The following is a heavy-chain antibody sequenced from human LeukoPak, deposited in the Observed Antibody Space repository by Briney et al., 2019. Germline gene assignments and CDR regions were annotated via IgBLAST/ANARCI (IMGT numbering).Heavy chain of an antibody. V-gene: IGHV3-30*04. CDR2: ISYDGSNK. D-gene: IGHD1-26*01. CDR3: ARGDGSFDY. Sequence: PGRSLRLSCAASGFTFSSYAMHWVRQAPGKGLEWVAVISYDGSNKYYADSVKGRFTISRDNSKNTLYLQMNSLRAEDTAVYYCARGDGSFDYWGPGTLVTVSS. J-gene: IGHJ4*02. CDR1: GFTFSSYA.